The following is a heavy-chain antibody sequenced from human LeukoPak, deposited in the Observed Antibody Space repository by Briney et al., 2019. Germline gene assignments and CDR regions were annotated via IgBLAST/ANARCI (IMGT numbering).Heavy chain of an antibody. Sequence: SETLSLTCAVSGGSISSGGYSWSWIRQPPGKGLEWIGYIYYSGSTYYNPSLKSRVTISVDTSKNQFSLKLSSVTAADTAVYYCARVLFGRESVTTFSWFDYWGQGTPVTVSS. CDR1: GGSISSGGYS. CDR3: ARVLFGRESVTTFSWFDY. J-gene: IGHJ4*02. CDR2: IYYSGST. D-gene: IGHD4-17*01. V-gene: IGHV4-30-4*07.